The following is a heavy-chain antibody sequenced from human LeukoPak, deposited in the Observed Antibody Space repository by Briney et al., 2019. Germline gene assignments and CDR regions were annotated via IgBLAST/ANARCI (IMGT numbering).Heavy chain of an antibody. CDR1: GFTFSSYA. CDR3: TMGSGWYVDYYYYMDV. D-gene: IGHD6-19*01. CDR2: ITGSGDST. Sequence: PGGSLSLSCVASGFTFSSYAMSWVRQAPGKGLEWLSAITGSGDSTFYADSVKGRFTISRDNFKNTAYLQMNSLKNAETAVYYCTMGSGWYVDYYYYMDVWGKGTTVTISS. V-gene: IGHV3-23*01. J-gene: IGHJ6*03.